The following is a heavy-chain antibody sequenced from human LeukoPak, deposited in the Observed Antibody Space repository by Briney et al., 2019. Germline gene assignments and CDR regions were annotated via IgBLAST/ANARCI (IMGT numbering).Heavy chain of an antibody. V-gene: IGHV4-39*01. CDR2: IYYTGNT. D-gene: IGHD3-10*01. CDR1: GGSVSSSSFY. J-gene: IGHJ5*02. CDR3: ARHYGP. Sequence: PSETLSLTRTVSGGSVSSSSFYWGWIRQPPGKGLEWIGSIYYTGNTYYNPSLKSRVTISVDTSKNQFSLKLNSVTAADTAMYYCARHYGPWGQGTLVTVSS.